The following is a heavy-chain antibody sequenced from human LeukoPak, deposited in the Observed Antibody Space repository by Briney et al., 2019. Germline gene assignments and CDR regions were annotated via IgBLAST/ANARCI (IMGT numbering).Heavy chain of an antibody. J-gene: IGHJ4*02. CDR1: GTSFSSYY. Sequence: SETLSLTCAVSGTSFSSYYWSWIRQPPGKGLEWIGEVNHSGYTNDNPSLRSRVTISVDTSKNQFSLRLRSVTAADTAVYFCARMTTGHDFWGQGTLVTVSS. V-gene: IGHV4-34*01. CDR2: VNHSGYT. D-gene: IGHD4-17*01. CDR3: ARMTTGHDF.